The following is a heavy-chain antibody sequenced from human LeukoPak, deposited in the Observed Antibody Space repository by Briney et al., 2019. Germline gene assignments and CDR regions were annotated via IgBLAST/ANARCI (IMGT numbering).Heavy chain of an antibody. J-gene: IGHJ4*02. CDR1: GYTFTSYG. CDR2: ISAYNGNT. CDR3: AREDYYDSSGYYYELEFDY. Sequence: ASVKASCKASGYTFTSYGISWVRQAPGQGLEWMGWISAYNGNTNYAQKLQGRVTMTTDTSTSTAYMELRSLRSDDTAVYYCAREDYYDSSGYYYELEFDYWGQGTLVTVSS. V-gene: IGHV1-18*01. D-gene: IGHD3-22*01.